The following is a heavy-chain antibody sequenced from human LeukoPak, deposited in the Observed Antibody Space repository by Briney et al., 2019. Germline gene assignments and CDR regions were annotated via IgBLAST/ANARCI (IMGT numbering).Heavy chain of an antibody. CDR2: ISYDGSNK. V-gene: IGHV3-30-3*01. Sequence: GGSLRLSCAASGFTFSSYAMHWVRQAPGKGLEWVAVISYDGSNKYYADSVKGRFTISRDNSKNMLYLQMNSLRAEDTAVYYCARDTELLWFGELTSFDPWGQGTLVTVSS. CDR3: ARDTELLWFGELTSFDP. J-gene: IGHJ5*02. CDR1: GFTFSSYA. D-gene: IGHD3-10*01.